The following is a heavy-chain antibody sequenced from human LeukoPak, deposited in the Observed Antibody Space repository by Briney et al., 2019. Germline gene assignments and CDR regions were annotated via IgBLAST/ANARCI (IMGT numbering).Heavy chain of an antibody. J-gene: IGHJ5*02. Sequence: PGGSLRLSCAASGFTFNDYYMSWIRQAPGKGLEWLSYINIGGTNTHYADSVKGRFTISRDNAKKSLYLEMNNLRAEDTAVYYCATDGAGFDTWGKGVLVTVS. V-gene: IGHV3-11*01. CDR3: ATDGAGFDT. CDR2: INIGGTNT. CDR1: GFTFNDYY.